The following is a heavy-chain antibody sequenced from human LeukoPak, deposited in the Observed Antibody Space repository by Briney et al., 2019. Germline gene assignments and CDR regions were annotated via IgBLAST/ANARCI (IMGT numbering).Heavy chain of an antibody. D-gene: IGHD1-26*01. Sequence: SGGSLRLSCAASGFTFSSYGMPWVRQAPGKGLEWVAVVWYDGSNKYYADSVKGRFTISRDNSKNTLYLQMNSLRAEDTAVYYCARDYSGSSYAFDIWGQGTMVTVSS. CDR2: VWYDGSNK. CDR1: GFTFSSYG. V-gene: IGHV3-33*01. J-gene: IGHJ3*02. CDR3: ARDYSGSSYAFDI.